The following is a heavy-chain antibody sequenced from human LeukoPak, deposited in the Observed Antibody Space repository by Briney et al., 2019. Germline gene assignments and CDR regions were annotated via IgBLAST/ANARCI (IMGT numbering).Heavy chain of an antibody. CDR2: IYYSGST. V-gene: IGHV4-39*07. J-gene: IGHJ6*03. Sequence: SETLSLTCTVSGGSISSSSYYWGWIRQPPGKGLEWIGSIYYSGSTYYNPSLKSRVTISVDTSKNQFSLKLSSVTAADTAVYYCARVTVAQSISSGWYDYYYMDVWGKGTTVTISS. D-gene: IGHD6-19*01. CDR1: GGSISSSSYY. CDR3: ARVTVAQSISSGWYDYYYMDV.